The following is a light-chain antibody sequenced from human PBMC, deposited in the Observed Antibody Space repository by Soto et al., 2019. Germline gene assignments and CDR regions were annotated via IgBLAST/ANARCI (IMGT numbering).Light chain of an antibody. CDR3: AVWDDSLNGVV. CDR1: RSNVGNNA. Sequence: QSVLTQPPSVSAAPRQRVTISCSGSRSNVGNNAVNWYQQLPGKAPKLLIYYDDLLPSGVSDRFSGSKSGTSASLAISGLPSEDEADYYCAVWDDSLNGVVFGGGTKVTVL. V-gene: IGLV1-36*01. J-gene: IGLJ3*02. CDR2: YDD.